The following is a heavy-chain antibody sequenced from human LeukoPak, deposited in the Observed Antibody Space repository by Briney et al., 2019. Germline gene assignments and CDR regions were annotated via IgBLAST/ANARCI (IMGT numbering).Heavy chain of an antibody. CDR3: ARHVGYSSSWYPDYYYYYYMDV. D-gene: IGHD6-13*01. Sequence: PSETLSLTCTVPAGSLGISSYYWGWLRQPPGKGLEWFGSIYYSGSTYYNPSFKSRVTISVDTSKNLFSLKLSSVTAADTAVYYCARHVGYSSSWYPDYYYYYYMDVWGKGTTVTVSS. V-gene: IGHV4-39*01. CDR2: IYYSGST. J-gene: IGHJ6*03. CDR1: AGSLGISSYY.